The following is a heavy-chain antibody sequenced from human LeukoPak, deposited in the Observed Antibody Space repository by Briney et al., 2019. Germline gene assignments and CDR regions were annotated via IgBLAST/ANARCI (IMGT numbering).Heavy chain of an antibody. V-gene: IGHV3-7*01. Sequence: GGSLRLSCAASGFIFSSYWMSWVRQAPGKGLEWVANIKQDGSEKYYVDSVEGRFTVSRDNAKNSLSLQMNSLRAEDTAVYYCATSGIRYFDWFNWGQGTLVTVSS. D-gene: IGHD3-9*01. CDR3: ATSGIRYFDWFN. J-gene: IGHJ4*02. CDR2: IKQDGSEK. CDR1: GFIFSSYW.